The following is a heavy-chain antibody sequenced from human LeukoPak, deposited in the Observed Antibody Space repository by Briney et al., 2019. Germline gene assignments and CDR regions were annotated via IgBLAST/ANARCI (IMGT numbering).Heavy chain of an antibody. CDR2: ISSSSTTI. V-gene: IGHV3-48*01. Sequence: GGSLRLSCAASGFTFNSYSMNWVRQAPGKGLEWVSYISSSSTTIYYADSVKGRFTISRDNSKNTLFLQMNSLRVEDTAVYYCARDGTYSYGYGFDYWGQGTLVIVSS. J-gene: IGHJ4*02. CDR3: ARDGTYSYGYGFDY. CDR1: GFTFNSYS. D-gene: IGHD5-18*01.